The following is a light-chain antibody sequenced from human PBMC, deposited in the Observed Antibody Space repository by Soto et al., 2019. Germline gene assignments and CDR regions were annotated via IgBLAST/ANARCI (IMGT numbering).Light chain of an antibody. J-gene: IGKJ3*01. Sequence: DIQMTQSPSSLSASVGDRVTITCRTSQSIRNYLNWFQQKPGKAPKLLIYAASSLQSGVPTRFSGSGSGTDFTLTISSLQPEDFATYYCQQSYSILFTFGPGTTVDIK. CDR3: QQSYSILFT. CDR1: QSIRNY. V-gene: IGKV1-39*01. CDR2: AAS.